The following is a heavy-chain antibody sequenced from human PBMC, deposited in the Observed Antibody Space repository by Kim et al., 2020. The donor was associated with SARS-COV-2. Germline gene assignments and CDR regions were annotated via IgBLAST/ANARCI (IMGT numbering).Heavy chain of an antibody. Sequence: VKGRFTIPRDNSKNTLYLQMNSLRAEDTAVYYCAKDRAGVVVAASNWFDPWGQGTLVTVSS. J-gene: IGHJ5*02. D-gene: IGHD2-15*01. CDR3: AKDRAGVVVAASNWFDP. V-gene: IGHV3-23*01.